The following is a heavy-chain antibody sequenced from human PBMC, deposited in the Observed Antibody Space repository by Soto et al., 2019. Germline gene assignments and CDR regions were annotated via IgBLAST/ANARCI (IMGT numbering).Heavy chain of an antibody. CDR1: GYTFTSYY. Sequence: GASVKVSCKASGYTFTSYYMHWVRQAPGQGLEWMGIINPSGGSTSYAQKFQGRVTMTRDTSTSTVYMELSSLRSEDTAVYYCARASVDYGDYVPQLTFDYWGQGTLVTAPQ. D-gene: IGHD4-17*01. CDR3: ARASVDYGDYVPQLTFDY. V-gene: IGHV1-46*03. J-gene: IGHJ4*02. CDR2: INPSGGST.